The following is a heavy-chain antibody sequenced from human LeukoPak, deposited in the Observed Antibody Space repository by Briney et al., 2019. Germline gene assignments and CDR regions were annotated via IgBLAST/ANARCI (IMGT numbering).Heavy chain of an antibody. CDR1: GFTFSSFW. Sequence: PGGSLRLSCSASGFTFSSFWMHWVRHVPGKGLVWVSGVSSDGRITNYADFVKGRFTVSRDTAKNTLSLQMDSLRADDTAIYYCAGSFRITGTTYYYWGQGTLVTVSS. D-gene: IGHD1-20*01. CDR3: AGSFRITGTTYYY. V-gene: IGHV3-74*01. CDR2: VSSDGRIT. J-gene: IGHJ4*02.